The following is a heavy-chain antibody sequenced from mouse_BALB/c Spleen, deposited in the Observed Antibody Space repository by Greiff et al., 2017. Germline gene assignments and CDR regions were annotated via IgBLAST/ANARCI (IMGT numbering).Heavy chain of an antibody. Sequence: VKLMESGAELVRPGTSVKVSCKASGYAFTNYLIEWVKQRPGQGLEWIGVINPGSGGTNYNEKFKGKATLTADKSSSTAYMQLSSLTSDDSAVYFCARLGGHYWGQGTTLTVSS. CDR1: GYAFTNYL. CDR2: INPGSGGT. V-gene: IGHV1-54*01. D-gene: IGHD4-1*01. CDR3: ARLGGHY. J-gene: IGHJ2*01.